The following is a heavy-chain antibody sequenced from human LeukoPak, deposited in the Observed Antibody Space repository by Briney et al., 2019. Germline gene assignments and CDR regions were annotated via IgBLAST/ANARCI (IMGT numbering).Heavy chain of an antibody. V-gene: IGHV4-34*01. Sequence: SETLSLTCAVYGGSFSGYYWSWIRQPPGMGLEWIGEINHSGSTNYNPSPKSRVTISVDTSKNQFSLKLSSVTAADTAVYYCARGLRLRYFDWSLLRDWFDPWGQGTLVTVSS. D-gene: IGHD3-9*01. J-gene: IGHJ5*02. CDR1: GGSFSGYY. CDR2: INHSGST. CDR3: ARGLRLRYFDWSLLRDWFDP.